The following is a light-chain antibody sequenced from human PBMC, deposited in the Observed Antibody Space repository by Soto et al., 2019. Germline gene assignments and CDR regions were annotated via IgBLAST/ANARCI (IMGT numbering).Light chain of an antibody. Sequence: EIVMTQSPATLSVSPGERATLSCRASQSVSSNVAWYQQIPGQTPRLLIYGASTRATTIPVRFSGSGSGTEFTLTISSLEPEDFAVYYCQQYGRTFGQGTKVDIK. J-gene: IGKJ1*01. CDR3: QQYGRT. V-gene: IGKV3-15*01. CDR2: GAS. CDR1: QSVSSN.